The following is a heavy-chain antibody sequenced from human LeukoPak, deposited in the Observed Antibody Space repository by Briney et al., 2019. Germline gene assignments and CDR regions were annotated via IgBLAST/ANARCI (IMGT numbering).Heavy chain of an antibody. CDR3: ARDHGRYCSGGSCYFGGFFEY. Sequence: GGSLRLSCAASGFTFSSYWMSWVRQAPGKGLEWVANIKQDGSEKYYVGSVKGRFTISRDNAKNSLYLQMNGLRAEDTAVYYCARDHGRYCSGGSCYFGGFFEYWGQGTLGTVSS. D-gene: IGHD2-15*01. CDR1: GFTFSSYW. V-gene: IGHV3-7*03. J-gene: IGHJ4*02. CDR2: IKQDGSEK.